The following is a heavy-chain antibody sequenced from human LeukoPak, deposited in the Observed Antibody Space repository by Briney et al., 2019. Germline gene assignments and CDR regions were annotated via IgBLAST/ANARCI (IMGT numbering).Heavy chain of an antibody. Sequence: SETLSLTCTVSGGSISTDLYYWTWIRQPAGKGLEWIGRIYSNGWTDYNPPLKSRVSVSIDTSKNHFFLKMSLATAADTALYYCARGSGWNSFDPWGQGTLVTVSS. CDR3: ARGSGWNSFDP. CDR1: GGSISTDLYY. CDR2: IYSNGWT. D-gene: IGHD6-19*01. J-gene: IGHJ5*02. V-gene: IGHV4-61*02.